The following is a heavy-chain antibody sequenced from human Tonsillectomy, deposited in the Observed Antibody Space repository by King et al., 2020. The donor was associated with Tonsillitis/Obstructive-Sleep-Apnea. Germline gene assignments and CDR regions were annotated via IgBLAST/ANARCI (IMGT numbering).Heavy chain of an antibody. CDR3: AGEGVVVAAIDYYYMDV. J-gene: IGHJ6*03. CDR1: GGTFSSYG. D-gene: IGHD2-15*01. CDR2: IIPILGIT. Sequence: QLVQSGAEVKKPGSSVKVSCKASGGTFSSYGISWVRQAPGQGLEWMGRIIPILGITNYAQKFQGRVTITEDKSTSTAYMELSSLRSEDTAVYYCAGEGVVVAAIDYYYMDVWGKGTTVTVSS. V-gene: IGHV1-69*04.